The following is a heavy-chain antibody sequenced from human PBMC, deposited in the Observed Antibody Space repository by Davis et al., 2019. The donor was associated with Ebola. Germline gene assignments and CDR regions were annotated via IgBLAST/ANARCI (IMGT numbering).Heavy chain of an antibody. CDR3: ARVYDYHYGMDV. V-gene: IGHV1-2*04. D-gene: IGHD5-12*01. Sequence: AASVKVSCKASGYTFTGYYMHWVRQAPGQGLEWMGWINPNSGGTNYAQKFQGWVTMPRDTSISTAYMELSRLRSDDTAVYYCARVYDYHYGMDVWGQGTTVTVSS. J-gene: IGHJ6*02. CDR1: GYTFTGYY. CDR2: INPNSGGT.